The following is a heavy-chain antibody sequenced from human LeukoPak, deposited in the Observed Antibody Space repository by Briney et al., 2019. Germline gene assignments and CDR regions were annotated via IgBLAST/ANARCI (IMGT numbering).Heavy chain of an antibody. V-gene: IGHV1-18*01. D-gene: IGHD6-6*01. J-gene: IGHJ6*02. CDR2: ISAYNGNT. CDR3: ARDYPVPPYYYGMDV. Sequence: ASVKVSCKASGYTFTSYGISWVRQAPGQGLEWMGWISAYNGNTNYAQKLQGRVTMTTDTSTGTAYMELRSLRSDDTAVYYCARDYPVPPYYYGMDVWGQGTTVTVSS. CDR1: GYTFTSYG.